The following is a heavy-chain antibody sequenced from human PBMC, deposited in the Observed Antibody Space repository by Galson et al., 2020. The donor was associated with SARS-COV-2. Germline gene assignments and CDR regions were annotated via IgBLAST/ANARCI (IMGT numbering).Heavy chain of an antibody. V-gene: IGHV1-24*01. CDR2: FDPEDGET. D-gene: IGHD3-9*01. Sequence: ASVKVSCKVSGYTLTELSMHWVRQAPGKGLEWMGGFDPEDGETIYAQKFQGRVTMTEDTSTDTAYMELSSLRSEDTAVYYCATEVYYDLLTGYSNWFDAWGQGTLVIVSS. J-gene: IGHJ5*02. CDR1: GYTLTELS. CDR3: ATEVYYDLLTGYSNWFDA.